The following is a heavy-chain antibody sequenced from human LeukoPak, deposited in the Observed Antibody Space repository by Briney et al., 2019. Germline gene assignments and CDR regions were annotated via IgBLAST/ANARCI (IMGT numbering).Heavy chain of an antibody. D-gene: IGHD3-16*02. CDR1: GASICSNSFY. CDR3: AVLLYRHYHCFDS. CDR2: IYYNGDT. V-gene: IGHV4-39*01. J-gene: IGHJ5*01. Sequence: SETLSLTCTVSGASICSNSFYWGWIRQAPGKGLEWLGNIYYNGDTFYNPSLKGRVPMSVDTSASQFFLKLSSVTAADTAVYYCAVLLYRHYHCFDSWGQGTLVSVSS.